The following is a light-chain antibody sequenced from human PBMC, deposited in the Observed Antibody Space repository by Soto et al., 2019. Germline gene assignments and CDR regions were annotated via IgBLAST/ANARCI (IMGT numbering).Light chain of an antibody. Sequence: QSVLTQPPSVCGAPGQRVTISCTGSSSNIGAGYDVHWYQQLPGTAPKLLIYGNSNRPSGVPDRFSGYKSGTSASLAITGLQAEDEADYYCQSYDSSLSGWVFGGGTKLTVL. J-gene: IGLJ3*02. CDR3: QSYDSSLSGWV. CDR2: GNS. CDR1: SSNIGAGYD. V-gene: IGLV1-40*01.